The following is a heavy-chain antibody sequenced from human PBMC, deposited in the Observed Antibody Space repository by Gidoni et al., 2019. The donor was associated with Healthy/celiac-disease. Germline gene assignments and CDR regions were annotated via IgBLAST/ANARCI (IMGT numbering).Heavy chain of an antibody. D-gene: IGHD3-22*01. J-gene: IGHJ5*02. V-gene: IGHV2-70*15. CDR1: GVSLSTIGMC. CDR2: IDWDDDK. CDR3: ARYYYDSSGFTNWFDP. Sequence: QVTLRESGPALVKPTHTLTLTCTFSGVSLSTIGMCVSWIRHPPGKALEWLARIDWDDDKYYSTSLKTRLTISKDTSKNQVVLTMTNMDPVDTATYYCARYYYDSSGFTNWFDPWGQGTLVTVSS.